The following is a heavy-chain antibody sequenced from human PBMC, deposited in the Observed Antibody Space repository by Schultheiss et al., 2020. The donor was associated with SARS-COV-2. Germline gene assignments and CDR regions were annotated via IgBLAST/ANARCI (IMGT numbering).Heavy chain of an antibody. CDR3: AKEGDSGTEGGDAFDI. J-gene: IGHJ3*02. D-gene: IGHD1-26*01. Sequence: GGSLRLSCAASGFTFSSYAMHWVRQAPGKGLEWVAVISYDGSNKYYADSVKGRFTISRDNSKNTLYLQMNSLRAEDTAVYYCAKEGDSGTEGGDAFDIWGQGTMVTVSS. V-gene: IGHV3-30*07. CDR1: GFTFSSYA. CDR2: ISYDGSNK.